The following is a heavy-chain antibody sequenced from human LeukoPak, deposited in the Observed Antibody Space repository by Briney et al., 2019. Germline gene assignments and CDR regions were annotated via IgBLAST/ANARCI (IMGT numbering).Heavy chain of an antibody. CDR1: GFTFGDYA. V-gene: IGHV3-49*04. D-gene: IGHD2-2*03. J-gene: IGHJ3*02. CDR3: TSGYCSSSGCSYGAFDI. Sequence: SLRLSCTASGFTFGDYAMNWVRQAPGMGLEWVGFTRSKAYGGTTEYAASVKGRFTISRDESKSIAYLQMNSLKTKDTAVYYCTSGYCSSSGCSYGAFDIWGQGTLVTVSS. CDR2: TRSKAYGGTT.